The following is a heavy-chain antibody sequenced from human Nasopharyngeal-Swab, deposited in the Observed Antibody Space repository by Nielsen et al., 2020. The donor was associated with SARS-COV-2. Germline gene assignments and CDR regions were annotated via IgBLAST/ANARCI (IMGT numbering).Heavy chain of an antibody. Sequence: GGSLRLSCAASGFTFSTYNMHWVCQAPGKGLEWVSSISGRTTYIYYADSMKGRFTISRDNAKNSLYLQMSSLRAEDTAIYYCARGGQQPLWGQGTLVTVSS. J-gene: IGHJ4*02. CDR1: GFTFSTYN. V-gene: IGHV3-21*01. CDR2: ISGRTTYI. CDR3: ARGGQQPL. D-gene: IGHD6-13*01.